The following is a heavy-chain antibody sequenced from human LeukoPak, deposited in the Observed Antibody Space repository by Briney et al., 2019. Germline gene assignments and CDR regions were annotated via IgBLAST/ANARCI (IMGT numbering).Heavy chain of an antibody. CDR1: GFTFSSYG. CDR3: AKDRRAYSSGWPDY. J-gene: IGHJ4*02. CDR2: TRYDGSNK. V-gene: IGHV3-30*02. D-gene: IGHD6-19*01. Sequence: GGSLRLSCAASGFTFSSYGMHWVRQAPGKGLEWVAFTRYDGSNKYYADSVKGRFTISRDNSKNTLYLQMNSLRAEDTAVYYCAKDRRAYSSGWPDYWGQGTLVTVSS.